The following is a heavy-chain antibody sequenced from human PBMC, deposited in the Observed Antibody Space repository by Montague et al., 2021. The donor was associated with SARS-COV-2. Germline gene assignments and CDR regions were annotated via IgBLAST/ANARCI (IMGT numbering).Heavy chain of an antibody. V-gene: IGHV4-39*07. J-gene: IGHJ6*02. D-gene: IGHD3-22*01. CDR2: IYYSGST. CDR1: GGSISSSSYY. CDR3: ARDTRITMIVVVQGYGMDV. Sequence: SETRSLTRTVSGGSISSSSYYWGWIRQPPGKGLEWIGSIYYSGSTYYNPSLKSRVTISVDMSKNQFSLKLSSVTAADTAVYYCARDTRITMIVVVQGYGMDVWGQGTTVTVSS.